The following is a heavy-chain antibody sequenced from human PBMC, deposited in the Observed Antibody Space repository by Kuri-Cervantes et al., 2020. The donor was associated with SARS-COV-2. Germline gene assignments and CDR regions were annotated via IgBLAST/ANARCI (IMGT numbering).Heavy chain of an antibody. V-gene: IGHV1-69*13. J-gene: IGHJ1*01. CDR2: IIPIFGTA. D-gene: IGHD2-21*01. CDR3: ARGPNYCGGDCYELEAEYFQH. Sequence: SVKVSCKPSGYTFINYYIHWVRQAPGQGLEWMGGIIPIFGTANYAQKFQGRVTITVDESTSTAYMELSSLRSEDTAVYYCARGPNYCGGDCYELEAEYFQHWGQGTLVTVSS. CDR1: GYTFINYY.